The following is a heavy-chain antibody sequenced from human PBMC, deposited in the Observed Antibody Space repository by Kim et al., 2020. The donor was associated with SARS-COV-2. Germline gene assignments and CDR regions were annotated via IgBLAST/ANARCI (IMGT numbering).Heavy chain of an antibody. CDR3: AREYYYDSSGYYSYFDY. Sequence: FQGRVTITADESTSTAYMELSSLRSEDTAVYYCAREYYYDSSGYYSYFDYWGQGTLVTVSS. V-gene: IGHV1-69*01. J-gene: IGHJ4*02. D-gene: IGHD3-22*01.